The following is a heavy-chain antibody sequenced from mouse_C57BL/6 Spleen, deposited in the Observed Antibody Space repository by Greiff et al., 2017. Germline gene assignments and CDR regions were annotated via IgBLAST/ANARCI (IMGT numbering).Heavy chain of an antibody. CDR3: ARYPCYYGSSYVWYFDV. V-gene: IGHV1-82*01. D-gene: IGHD1-1*01. CDR2: IYPGDGDT. J-gene: IGHJ1*03. CDR1: GYAFSSSW. Sequence: VQVVESGPELVKPGASVKISCKASGYAFSSSWMNWVKQRPGKGLEWIGRIYPGDGDTNYNGKFKGKATLTADKSSSTAYMQLSSLTSEDSAVYFCARYPCYYGSSYVWYFDVWGTGTTVTVSS.